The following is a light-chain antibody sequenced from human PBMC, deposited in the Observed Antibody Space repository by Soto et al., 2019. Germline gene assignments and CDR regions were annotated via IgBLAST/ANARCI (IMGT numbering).Light chain of an antibody. J-gene: IGLJ1*01. CDR1: SSDVGGYDY. V-gene: IGLV2-14*01. CDR3: SSYTGTSTFV. Sequence: QSVLTQPASVSGSPGHSITISCTGTSSDVGGYDYVSWYQQLPGKAPKLMIYDVNNRPSGVSNRFSGSKSGNTASLTISGLQAEDEADYYCSSYTGTSTFVFGGGTKVTVL. CDR2: DVN.